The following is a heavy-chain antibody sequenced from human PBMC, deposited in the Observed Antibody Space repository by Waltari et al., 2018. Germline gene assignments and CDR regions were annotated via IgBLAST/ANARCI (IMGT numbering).Heavy chain of an antibody. V-gene: IGHV3-7*01. Sequence: EVQLVESGGGLVQPGGSLRLSCGAFGFTFRGYWMTWVRQAPGKGLEWVANIKKDGGEKYYVDSVKGRFTVSRDNAKNSLYLQMSSLRAEDTAVYYCARDRGYCGGDCYKNLDSWGQGTLVAVSS. D-gene: IGHD2-21*01. CDR1: GFTFRGYW. CDR2: IKKDGGEK. CDR3: ARDRGYCGGDCYKNLDS. J-gene: IGHJ4*02.